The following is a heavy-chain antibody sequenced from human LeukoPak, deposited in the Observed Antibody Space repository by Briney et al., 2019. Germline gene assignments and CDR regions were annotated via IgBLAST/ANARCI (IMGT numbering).Heavy chain of an antibody. V-gene: IGHV3-11*05. CDR2: ISSGASYT. D-gene: IGHD4-23*01. Sequence: GGSLRLSCAASGLTFSECYMNWIRQTPGKGLEWVSYISSGASYTDYADSVKGRFTISRDNAKNSLYLQMNSLRAEDTAVYYCARDMSGASFYGGDYYYGLDVWGPGTTVIVSS. J-gene: IGHJ6*02. CDR3: ARDMSGASFYGGDYYYGLDV. CDR1: GLTFSECY.